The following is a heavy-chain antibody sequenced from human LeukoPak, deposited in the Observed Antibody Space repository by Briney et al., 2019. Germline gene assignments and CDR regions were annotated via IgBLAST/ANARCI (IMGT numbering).Heavy chain of an antibody. Sequence: GGSLRLSCAASGFTFSSYSMNWVRQAPGKGLEWVSSISSSSSYIYYADSVKGRFTISRDNAKNSLYLQMNNLRAEDTAMYYCARDADGYEDWGQGTLVIVSS. V-gene: IGHV3-21*01. CDR2: ISSSSSYI. CDR1: GFTFSSYS. CDR3: ARDADGYED. D-gene: IGHD5-24*01. J-gene: IGHJ4*02.